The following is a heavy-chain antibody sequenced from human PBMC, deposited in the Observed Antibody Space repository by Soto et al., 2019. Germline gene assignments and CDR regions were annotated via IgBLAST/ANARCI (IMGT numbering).Heavy chain of an antibody. Sequence: SVKVSCKASGGTFSSYAISWVRQAPGQGLEWMGGIIPIFGTANYAQKFQGRVTITADKSTSTAYMELSSLRSEDTAVYYCARVVAEERYYFDYWGQGTLVTVS. J-gene: IGHJ4*02. CDR2: IIPIFGTA. V-gene: IGHV1-69*06. CDR1: GGTFSSYA. CDR3: ARVVAEERYYFDY. D-gene: IGHD6-25*01.